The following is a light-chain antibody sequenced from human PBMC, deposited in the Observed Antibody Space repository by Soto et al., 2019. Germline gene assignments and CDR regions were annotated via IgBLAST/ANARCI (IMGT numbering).Light chain of an antibody. Sequence: EIVMTQSPLSLPVTPGEPASISCRSSQSLLYRNGNNYLDWYLQKLGQSPQVLIYLGSNRASGVPDRFSGSGSGTDFTLKISRVEAEDVGVYYCMQALQTPLTFGGGTRLEI. CDR3: MQALQTPLT. CDR1: QSLLYRNGNNY. V-gene: IGKV2-28*01. CDR2: LGS. J-gene: IGKJ4*01.